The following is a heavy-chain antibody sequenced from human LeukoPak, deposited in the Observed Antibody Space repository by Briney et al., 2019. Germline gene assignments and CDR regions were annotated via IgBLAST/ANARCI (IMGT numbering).Heavy chain of an antibody. CDR2: RFYTGRT. CDR3: ARYLAVAGTSYNWFDP. CDR1: DGSISSNNYY. V-gene: IGHV4-39*01. J-gene: IGHJ5*02. D-gene: IGHD6-19*01. Sequence: SETLSLTCTVSDGSISSNNYYWAWIRQPPGKGLEWIGSRFYTGRTYYNPSLQSRVTISVDTSKNQFSLRLDSVTAADTAVYHCARYLAVAGTSYNWFDPWGQGTQVTVSS.